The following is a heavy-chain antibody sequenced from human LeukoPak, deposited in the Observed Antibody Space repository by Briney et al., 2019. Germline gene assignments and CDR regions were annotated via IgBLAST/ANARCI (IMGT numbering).Heavy chain of an antibody. D-gene: IGHD1-7*01. CDR1: GASFSNYY. V-gene: IGHV4-34*01. Sequence: SETLSLTCAVYGASFSNYYWSWIRQSPGKGLEWIGEINDSGTINYNPSLMSRVTISVDKSKNQFSLKLSSVTAADTAVYYCARRWNYGRNYYIDVWGKGATVSVSS. J-gene: IGHJ6*03. CDR3: ARRWNYGRNYYIDV. CDR2: INDSGTI.